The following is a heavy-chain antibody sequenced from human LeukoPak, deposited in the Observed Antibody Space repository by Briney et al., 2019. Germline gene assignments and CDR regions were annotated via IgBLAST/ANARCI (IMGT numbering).Heavy chain of an antibody. CDR3: AKDNWVATRGHYGFDY. J-gene: IGHJ4*02. CDR2: ISGDGSIT. D-gene: IGHD5-12*01. Sequence: GGSLGLSCAASGLTFDDYAMHWVRQPPGKGLECVSLISGDGSITYYADSVKGRFTISRDNSKNSLYLQMNSLRTEDTALYYCAKDNWVATRGHYGFDYWGQGTLVTVSS. CDR1: GLTFDDYA. V-gene: IGHV3-43*02.